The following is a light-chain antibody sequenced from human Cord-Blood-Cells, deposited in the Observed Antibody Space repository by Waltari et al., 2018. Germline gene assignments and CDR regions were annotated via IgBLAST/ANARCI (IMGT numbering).Light chain of an antibody. V-gene: IGLV2-14*01. CDR2: DVS. Sequence: QSALTQPAPVSGSPGQSITISCTGTRSDVGGYNYVSWYQQNPGKAPQLMIYDVSKRPSGVSNRFSGSKSGNTASLTISGLQAEDEADYYCSSYTSSSTWVFGGGTKLTVL. J-gene: IGLJ3*02. CDR1: RSDVGGYNY. CDR3: SSYTSSSTWV.